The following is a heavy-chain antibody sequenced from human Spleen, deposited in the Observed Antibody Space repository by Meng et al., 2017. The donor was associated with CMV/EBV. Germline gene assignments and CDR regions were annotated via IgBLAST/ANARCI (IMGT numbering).Heavy chain of an antibody. V-gene: IGHV3-21*01. CDR1: GFTFSSYS. Sequence: GESLKLPRAASGFTFSSYSMNWVRQAPGKGLEWVSSISSSSSYIYYAASVKGRFTISRDNAKNPLYLQLNSLRAEDTAVYYCARDPVVFQRGSVKDVWGQGTTVTVSS. CDR3: ARDPVVFQRGSVKDV. J-gene: IGHJ6*02. CDR2: ISSSSSYI. D-gene: IGHD3-16*01.